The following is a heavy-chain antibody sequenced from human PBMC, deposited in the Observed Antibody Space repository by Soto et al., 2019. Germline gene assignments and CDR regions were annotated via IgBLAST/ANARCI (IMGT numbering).Heavy chain of an antibody. CDR2: INSDGSST. V-gene: IGHV3-74*01. Sequence: PGGSLRLSCAASGFTFSSYWMHWVRQAPGKGLVWVSRINSDGSSTSYADSVKGRSTISRDNAKNTLYLQMNSLRAEDTAVYYCARDGPWRNWNYGFRSNDYYYYYMDVWGKGTTVTVSS. J-gene: IGHJ6*03. D-gene: IGHD1-7*01. CDR1: GFTFSSYW. CDR3: ARDGPWRNWNYGFRSNDYYYYYMDV.